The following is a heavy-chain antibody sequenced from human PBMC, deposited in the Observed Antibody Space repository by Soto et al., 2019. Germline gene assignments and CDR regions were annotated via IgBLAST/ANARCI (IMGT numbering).Heavy chain of an antibody. J-gene: IGHJ4*02. CDR1: GFTFSSYA. D-gene: IGHD6-13*01. V-gene: IGHV3-30-3*01. CDR3: ASGWGIAAAGIGYFDY. CDR2: ISYDGSNK. Sequence: QVQLVESGGGVVQPGRSLRLSCAASGFTFSSYAMHWVRQAPGKGLEWVAVISYDGSNKYYADSVKGRFTISRDNSKNTLYLQMNSLRAEDTAVYYCASGWGIAAAGIGYFDYWGQGTLFTVSS.